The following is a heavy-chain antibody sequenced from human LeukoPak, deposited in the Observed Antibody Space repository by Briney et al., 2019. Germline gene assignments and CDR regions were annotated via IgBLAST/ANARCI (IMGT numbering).Heavy chain of an antibody. Sequence: PSETLSLTCTVSGASISSSSYYWGCLRQPPGKGLEWTMSIYCSGSTYYTPSLKSRVTISVDTSKSQFSLKLSSVTAADTAVYYCASHKSSSWYSPNWFDPWGQGTLVTVSS. CDR2: IYCSGST. CDR1: GASISSSSYY. D-gene: IGHD6-13*01. V-gene: IGHV4-39*01. J-gene: IGHJ5*02. CDR3: ASHKSSSWYSPNWFDP.